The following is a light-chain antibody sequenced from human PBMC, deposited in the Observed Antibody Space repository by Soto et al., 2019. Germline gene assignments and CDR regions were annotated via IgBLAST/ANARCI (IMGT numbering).Light chain of an antibody. V-gene: IGLV1-40*01. CDR3: QSYDSSLSGYV. J-gene: IGLJ1*01. CDR2: GNS. Sequence: QSVLTHAPSVSGAPGQRVTISCTGSSSNIGAGYDVHWYQQLPGTAPKLLIYGNSNRPSGVPDRFSGSKSGTSASLAITGLQAEDEADYYCQSYDSSLSGYVFGTGTKVTVL. CDR1: SSNIGAGYD.